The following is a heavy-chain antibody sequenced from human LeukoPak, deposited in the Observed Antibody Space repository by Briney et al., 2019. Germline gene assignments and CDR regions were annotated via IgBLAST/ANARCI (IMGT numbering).Heavy chain of an antibody. D-gene: IGHD3-16*01. CDR1: GGSISSYY. V-gene: IGHV4-4*07. J-gene: IGHJ4*02. Sequence: SETLSLTCTVAGGSISSYYWSWIRQPAGKGLEWIGRIYTSGSTNYNPSLKSRVTMSVDTSKNQCTLKLSSVTAADTAVYYCARVGDYALKDWGQGTLVTVSS. CDR3: ARVGDYALKD. CDR2: IYTSGST.